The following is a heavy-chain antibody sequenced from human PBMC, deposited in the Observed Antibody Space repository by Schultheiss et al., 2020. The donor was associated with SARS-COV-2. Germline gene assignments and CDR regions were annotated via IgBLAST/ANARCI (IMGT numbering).Heavy chain of an antibody. J-gene: IGHJ5*02. D-gene: IGHD4-17*01. CDR1: GYTFTSYG. CDR3: ARDLSQYGDYVGAVWFDP. V-gene: IGHV1-18*01. Sequence: ASVKVSCKASGYTFTSYGISWVRQAPGQGLEWMGWISAYNGNTNYAQKLQGRVTMTTDTSTSTAYMELRSLRSDDTAVYYCARDLSQYGDYVGAVWFDPWGQGTLVTVSS. CDR2: ISAYNGNT.